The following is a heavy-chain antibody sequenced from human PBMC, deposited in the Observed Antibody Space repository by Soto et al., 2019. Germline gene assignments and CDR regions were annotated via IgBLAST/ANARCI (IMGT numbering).Heavy chain of an antibody. CDR3: ARVEAAKCFAH. Sequence: SSETLSLTCAVSNYSISSGYYWGWIRQPPEKGLEYIGSIFHTGSTYYNPSLKSRVIIPVDTSKNQFSLRLNSVTAADTPVYCCARVEAAKCFAHWGQGTLVTVAS. CDR2: IFHTGST. J-gene: IGHJ4*02. CDR1: NYSISSGYY. V-gene: IGHV4-38-2*01.